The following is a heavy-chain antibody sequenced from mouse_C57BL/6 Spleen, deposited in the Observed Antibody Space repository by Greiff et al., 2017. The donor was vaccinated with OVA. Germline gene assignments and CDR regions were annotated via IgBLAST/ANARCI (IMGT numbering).Heavy chain of an antibody. J-gene: IGHJ2*01. CDR3: ARDYDYDVGGRFDY. D-gene: IGHD2-4*01. CDR1: GYTFTSYG. Sequence: SGAELARPGASVKLSCKASGYTFTSYGISWVKQRTGQGLEWIGEIYPRSGNTYYNEKFKGKATLTADKSSSTAYMELRSLTSEDSAVYFCARDYDYDVGGRFDYWGQGTTLTVSS. CDR2: IYPRSGNT. V-gene: IGHV1-81*01.